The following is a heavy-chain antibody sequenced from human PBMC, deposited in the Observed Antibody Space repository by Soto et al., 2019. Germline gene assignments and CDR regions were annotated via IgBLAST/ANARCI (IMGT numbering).Heavy chain of an antibody. D-gene: IGHD1-26*01. CDR2: ISGSGGST. Sequence: GGSLRLSCAASGFTFSSYAMSWVRQAPGKGLEWVSAISGSGGSTYYADSVKGRFTISRDNSKNTLYLQMNSLRAEDTAVYYCAKEGLRVYSGSYRDAFDIWGRETMFTVSS. CDR3: AKEGLRVYSGSYRDAFDI. V-gene: IGHV3-23*01. J-gene: IGHJ3*02. CDR1: GFTFSSYA.